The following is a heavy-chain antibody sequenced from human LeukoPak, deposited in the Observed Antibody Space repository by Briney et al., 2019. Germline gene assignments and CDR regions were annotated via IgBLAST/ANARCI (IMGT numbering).Heavy chain of an antibody. CDR2: ISGRGGST. Sequence: GGSLRLSCAASGFTFSSYAMSWVRQAPGKGLGWVSAISGRGGSTYYADSVKGRFTISRHNSKNPLYLQMNSRRAEDTAVYYCAKVEVVPARLGYFQHWGQGTLVTVSS. CDR1: GFTFSSYA. CDR3: AKVEVVPARLGYFQH. V-gene: IGHV3-23*01. D-gene: IGHD2-2*01. J-gene: IGHJ1*01.